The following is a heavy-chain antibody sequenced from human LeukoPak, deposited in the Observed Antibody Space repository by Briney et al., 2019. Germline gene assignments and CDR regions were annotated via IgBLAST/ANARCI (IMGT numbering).Heavy chain of an antibody. CDR3: ARHWGGSGWPD. J-gene: IGHJ4*02. V-gene: IGHV5-51*01. Sequence: GESLKISCEGSGYRFTTYWIGWVRQMPGKGLEWMGVIYPGDSDTRYSPSFQGQVTISVDKSISTAYLQWSSLKASDTAMYYCARHWGGSGWPDWGQGTLVTVSS. CDR2: IYPGDSDT. D-gene: IGHD6-19*01. CDR1: GYRFTTYW.